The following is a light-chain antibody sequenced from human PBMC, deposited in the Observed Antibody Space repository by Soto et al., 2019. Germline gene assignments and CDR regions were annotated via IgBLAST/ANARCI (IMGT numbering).Light chain of an antibody. Sequence: DIEITQSPSSLSASVGDRVTITCRASQRVGSHLNWYQHKAGEAPRILIYATSSLQSGVPSRFSGSASGTDFTLTINGLQPEDFATYFCLQIYSNRHTFGQGTKVDIK. CDR1: QRVGSH. CDR3: LQIYSNRHT. V-gene: IGKV1-39*01. J-gene: IGKJ2*01. CDR2: ATS.